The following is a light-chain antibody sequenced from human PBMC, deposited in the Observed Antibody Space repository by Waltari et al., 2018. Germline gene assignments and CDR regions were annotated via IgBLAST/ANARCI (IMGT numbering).Light chain of an antibody. CDR3: MQALQTPLT. CDR1: QSLLHRNGYNY. V-gene: IGKV2-28*01. CDR2: LGS. Sequence: DIVMTQSPLSLPVTPGEPASISCRSNQSLLHRNGYNYLDWYLQKSGQSPQLLMYLGSSRASGVPDRFSGSGSGTDFTLKISRVEAEDVGVYYCMQALQTPLTFGGGTKVEIK. J-gene: IGKJ4*01.